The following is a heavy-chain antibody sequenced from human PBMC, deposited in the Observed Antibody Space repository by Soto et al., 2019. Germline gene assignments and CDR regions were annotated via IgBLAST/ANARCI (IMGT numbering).Heavy chain of an antibody. J-gene: IGHJ1*01. CDR3: ARDVPYSSGWYEYFEYFQH. Sequence: PGGSLRLSCAASGFTFSSYWMSWVRQAPGKGLEWVANIKQDGSEKYYVDSVKGRFTISRDNAKNSLYLQMNSLRAEDTAVYYCARDVPYSSGWYEYFEYFQHWGQGTLVTVSS. CDR1: GFTFSSYW. D-gene: IGHD6-19*01. CDR2: IKQDGSEK. V-gene: IGHV3-7*01.